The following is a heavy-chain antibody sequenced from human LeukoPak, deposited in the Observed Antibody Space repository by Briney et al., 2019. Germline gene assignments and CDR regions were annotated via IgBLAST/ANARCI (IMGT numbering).Heavy chain of an antibody. Sequence: GGSLRLSCVASGFSFSTYGMHWVRQAPGKGLEWVAVISSDAGNQYYTDSVKGRFAISRDNSRNTLYLQMNSLRYEDTAVYYCTTYDSSGYYYSPFDCGGQGTLVTVSS. CDR3: TTYDSSGYYYSPFDC. D-gene: IGHD3-22*01. CDR2: ISSDAGNQ. CDR1: GFSFSTYG. J-gene: IGHJ4*02. V-gene: IGHV3-30*03.